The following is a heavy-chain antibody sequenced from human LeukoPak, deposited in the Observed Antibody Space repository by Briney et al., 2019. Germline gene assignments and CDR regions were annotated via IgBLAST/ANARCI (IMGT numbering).Heavy chain of an antibody. J-gene: IGHJ6*02. CDR1: GFTFSSYA. CDR3: ARGGSVGATKVYYYGMDV. Sequence: SGGSLRLSCAASGFTFSSYAMHWVRQAPGKGLEWVAVISYDGSNKYYADSVKGRFTISRDNSKNTLYLQMNSLRAEDTAVYYCARGGSVGATKVYYYGMDVWGQGTTVTVSS. CDR2: ISYDGSNK. D-gene: IGHD1-26*01. V-gene: IGHV3-30-3*01.